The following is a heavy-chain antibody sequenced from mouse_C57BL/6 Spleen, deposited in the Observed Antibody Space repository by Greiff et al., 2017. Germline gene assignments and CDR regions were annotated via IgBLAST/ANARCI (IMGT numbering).Heavy chain of an antibody. CDR3: AREYYGSSYRDFDV. D-gene: IGHD1-1*01. V-gene: IGHV1-54*01. CDR2: INPGSGGT. Sequence: QVQLQQSGAELVRPGTSVKVSCKASGYAFTNYLIEWVKQRPGQGLEWIGVINPGSGGTNYNEKFKGKATLPPDKSSSTAYMPLSSLTSEDSAVYFCAREYYGSSYRDFDVWGTGTTVTVSS. J-gene: IGHJ1*03. CDR1: GYAFTNYL.